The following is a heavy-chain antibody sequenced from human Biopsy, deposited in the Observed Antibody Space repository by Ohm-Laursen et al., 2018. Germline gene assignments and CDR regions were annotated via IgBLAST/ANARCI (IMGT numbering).Heavy chain of an antibody. CDR2: IYPGGGT. V-gene: IGHV4-4*07. CDR3: AGIVLGPTNDAFDI. D-gene: IGHD1-26*01. Sequence: TLTLTCTVSGDSIRNYYWSWIRQAAGKGLEWIGRIYPGGGTIYNPSLKSRVTMSVDTSMNRFSLNVNSVTAADTAVYYCAGIVLGPTNDAFDIWGQGTMVTVSS. CDR1: GDSIRNYY. J-gene: IGHJ3*02.